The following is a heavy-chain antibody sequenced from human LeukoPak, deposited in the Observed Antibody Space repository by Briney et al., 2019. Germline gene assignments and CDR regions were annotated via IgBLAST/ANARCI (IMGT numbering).Heavy chain of an antibody. CDR1: GGSISSYY. CDR3: ASSIGGTMVRGVSG. J-gene: IGHJ4*02. D-gene: IGHD3-10*01. V-gene: IGHV4-59*01. Sequence: SETLSLTCTVSGGSISSYYWSWIRQPPGKGLKWIGYIYYSGSTNYNPSLKSRVTISVDTSKNQFSLKLSSVTAADTAVYYCASSIGGTMVRGVSGWGQGTLVTVSS. CDR2: IYYSGST.